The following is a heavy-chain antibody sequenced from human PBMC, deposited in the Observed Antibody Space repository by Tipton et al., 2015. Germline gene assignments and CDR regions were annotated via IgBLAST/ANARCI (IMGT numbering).Heavy chain of an antibody. V-gene: IGHV3-74*01. J-gene: IGHJ4*02. Sequence: SGFTFSIFWMHWVRQAPGKGLVWVSRINSDGSTIDYADSVKGRFTISRDNAKNTLYLQMNSLGGEDTAVYYCARVELTGTTQPVDYWGQGTLVTVSS. CDR1: GFTFSIFW. CDR3: ARVELTGTTQPVDY. D-gene: IGHD1-20*01. CDR2: INSDGSTI.